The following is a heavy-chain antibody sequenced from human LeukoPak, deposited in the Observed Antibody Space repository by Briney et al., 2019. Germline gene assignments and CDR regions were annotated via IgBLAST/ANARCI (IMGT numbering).Heavy chain of an antibody. D-gene: IGHD3-10*01. CDR3: ARIWAVRGDRWHMDV. V-gene: IGHV1-46*01. CDR2: INPSGGST. J-gene: IGHJ6*03. Sequence: GASVKVSCKASGYTFTGYYMHWVRQAPGQGLEWMGWINPSGGSTSYAQKFQGRVTMTRDTSTSTVYMELSSLRSEDTAVYYCARIWAVRGDRWHMDVWGKGTTVTISS. CDR1: GYTFTGYY.